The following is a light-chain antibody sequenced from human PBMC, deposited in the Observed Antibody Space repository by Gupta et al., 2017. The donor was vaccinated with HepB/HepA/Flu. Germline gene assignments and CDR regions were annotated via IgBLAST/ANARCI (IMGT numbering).Light chain of an antibody. V-gene: IGKV3-11*01. CDR1: QSVSSY. CDR3: QQRSNWPELT. Sequence: EIVLTQSPATLSLSPGERATLSCRASQSVSSYLAWYQQKPGQAPRLLIYDASNRDTGIPARFSGSGYGTDFTLTISSREPEDFAVYYCQQRSNWPELTFGHGTKVDIK. CDR2: DAS. J-gene: IGKJ3*01.